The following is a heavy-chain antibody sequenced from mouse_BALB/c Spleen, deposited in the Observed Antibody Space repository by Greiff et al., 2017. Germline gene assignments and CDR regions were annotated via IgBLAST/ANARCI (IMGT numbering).Heavy chain of an antibody. V-gene: IGHV1-69*02. Sequence: VQLQQPGAELVRPGASVKLSCKASGYTFTSYWINWVKQRPGQGLEWIGNIYPSDSYTNYNQKFKDKATLTVDKSSSTAYMQLSSPTSEDSAVYYCGMGKYGNLDYWGQGTTLTVSS. CDR2: IYPSDSYT. CDR3: GMGKYGNLDY. D-gene: IGHD2-10*02. CDR1: GYTFTSYW. J-gene: IGHJ2*01.